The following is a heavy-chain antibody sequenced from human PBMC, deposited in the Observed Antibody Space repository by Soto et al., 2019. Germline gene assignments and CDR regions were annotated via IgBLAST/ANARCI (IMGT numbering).Heavy chain of an antibody. D-gene: IGHD2-2*01. Sequence: GESLKISCKGSGYSFSSYWIGWVRQMPGQGPEWMGIIYPGDSDTRYSPSFQGRFTISRDNSRNTLHLQMNSLRAEDTALYYCAKDGDSITRNKPLDYWGQGTLVTVS. V-gene: IGHV5-51*01. CDR3: AKDGDSITRNKPLDY. J-gene: IGHJ4*02. CDR1: GYSFSSYW. CDR2: IYPGDSDT.